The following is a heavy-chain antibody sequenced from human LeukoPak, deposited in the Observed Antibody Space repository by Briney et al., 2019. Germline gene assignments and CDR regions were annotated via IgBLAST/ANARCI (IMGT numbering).Heavy chain of an antibody. CDR2: IKQDGSEK. CDR3: AREADYYDSSGEPYWYFDL. Sequence: GGSLRLSCAASGFTVSSNYMSWVRQAPGKGLELVANIKQDGSEKYYVDSVKGRFTISRDNAKNSLYLQMNSLRAEDTAVYYCAREADYYDSSGEPYWYFDLWGRGTLVTVSS. J-gene: IGHJ2*01. CDR1: GFTVSSNY. D-gene: IGHD3-22*01. V-gene: IGHV3-7*01.